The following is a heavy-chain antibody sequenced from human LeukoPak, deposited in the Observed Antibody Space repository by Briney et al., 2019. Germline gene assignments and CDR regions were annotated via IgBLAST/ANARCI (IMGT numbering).Heavy chain of an antibody. V-gene: IGHV3-23*01. CDR2: IGGSGGST. D-gene: IGHD6-6*01. J-gene: IGHJ4*02. CDR1: RFTFSIYA. CDR3: AKDLGFSSSSIFDY. Sequence: GGSLRLSCAASRFTFSIYAMSWVRQARGKGLEWVSVIGGSGGSTHYADSVKGRFTISRDNSKKTLYLQMNSLRAEDTAVYYCAKDLGFSSSSIFDYWGQGTLVTVSS.